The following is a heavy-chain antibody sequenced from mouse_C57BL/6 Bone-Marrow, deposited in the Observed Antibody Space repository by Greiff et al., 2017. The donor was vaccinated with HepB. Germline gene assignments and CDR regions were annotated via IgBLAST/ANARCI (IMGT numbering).Heavy chain of an antibody. Sequence: VHLVESGPGLVAPSQSLSITCTVSGFSLTSYGVHWVRQPPGKGLEWLVVIWSDGSTTYNSALKSRLSISKDNSKSQVFLKMNSLQTDDTAMYYCAREANWDEYYAMDYWGQGTSVTVSS. CDR2: IWSDGST. D-gene: IGHD4-1*01. CDR3: AREANWDEYYAMDY. J-gene: IGHJ4*01. CDR1: GFSLTSYG. V-gene: IGHV2-6*03.